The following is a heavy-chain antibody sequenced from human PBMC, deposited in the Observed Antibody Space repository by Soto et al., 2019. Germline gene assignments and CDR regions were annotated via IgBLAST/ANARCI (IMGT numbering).Heavy chain of an antibody. Sequence: EVQLLESGGGSVQPGGSLRLSCAASGFTFSSYAMHWVRRPPAKGLEWVSSISGSGGTAYYADSVKGRFSISRDSLVNTLYLQMNSLRAEYTAVYYGAKDRGQNWNFDYWGQGTLVTVSP. J-gene: IGHJ4*02. CDR1: GFTFSSYA. CDR3: AKDRGQNWNFDY. V-gene: IGHV3-23*01. D-gene: IGHD1-1*01. CDR2: ISGSGGTA.